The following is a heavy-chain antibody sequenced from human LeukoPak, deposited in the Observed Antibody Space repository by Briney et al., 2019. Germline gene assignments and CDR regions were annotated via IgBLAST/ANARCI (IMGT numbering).Heavy chain of an antibody. CDR2: ISGSGGST. Sequence: GGSLRLSCAASGFTFSSYAMSWVRQAPGKGLEWVSAISGSGGSTYYADSVKGRFTISRDNSKNTLYLQMNSLRAEDTAVYYCAKDLEPYGDSFCFDYWGQGTLVTVSS. CDR1: GFTFSSYA. V-gene: IGHV3-23*01. CDR3: AKDLEPYGDSFCFDY. J-gene: IGHJ4*02. D-gene: IGHD4-17*01.